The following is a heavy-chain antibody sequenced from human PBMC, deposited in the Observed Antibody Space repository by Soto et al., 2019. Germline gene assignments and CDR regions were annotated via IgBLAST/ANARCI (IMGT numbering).Heavy chain of an antibody. J-gene: IGHJ2*01. D-gene: IGHD3-16*01. CDR3: SRDLDEDGGIYCYFDL. V-gene: IGHV4-31*03. CDR2: IYNSEST. Sequence: QVQLQESGPGLLKPSQTLSLTCTVSGGSISSGDYYWSWIRQHPGKGLEWIGYIYNSESTYYNPSLKSRVTISVDTSKNQFSLRLSSVTAADTAVYYCSRDLDEDGGIYCYFDLWGRGTLITVSS. CDR1: GGSISSGDYY.